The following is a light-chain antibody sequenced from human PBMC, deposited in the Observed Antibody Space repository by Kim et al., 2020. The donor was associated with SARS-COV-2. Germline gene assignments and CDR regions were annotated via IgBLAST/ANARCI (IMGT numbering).Light chain of an antibody. Sequence: ALGQTVKITCQGDSRGTYYVNWYQQKPGQAPVFVIDGRDNRPSGIPDRFSVSRSRNTASLTIAGAQAEDEADYYCNSRDTTDGLFVFGTGTKVTVL. CDR2: GRD. CDR3: NSRDTTDGLFV. CDR1: SRGTYY. J-gene: IGLJ1*01. V-gene: IGLV3-19*01.